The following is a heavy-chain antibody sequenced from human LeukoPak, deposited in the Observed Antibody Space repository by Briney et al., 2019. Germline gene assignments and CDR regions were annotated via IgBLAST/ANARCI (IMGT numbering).Heavy chain of an antibody. J-gene: IGHJ6*03. V-gene: IGHV4-34*01. CDR3: AREVIGVAMVRGVTTTPYYYYYMDV. D-gene: IGHD3-10*01. Sequence: SETLSLTCAVYGGSFSGYYWSWIRQPPGKGLEWIGEINHSGSTNYNPSLKSRVTISVDTSKNQFSLKLSSVTAADTAVYYCAREVIGVAMVRGVTTTPYYYYYMDVWGKGTTVTISS. CDR1: GGSFSGYY. CDR2: INHSGST.